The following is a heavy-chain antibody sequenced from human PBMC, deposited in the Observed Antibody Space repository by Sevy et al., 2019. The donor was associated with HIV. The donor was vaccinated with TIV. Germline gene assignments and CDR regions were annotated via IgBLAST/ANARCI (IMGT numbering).Heavy chain of an antibody. D-gene: IGHD6-19*01. Sequence: SETLSLTCTVSGGSISSYYWSWIRQPPGKGLEWIGYIYYSGSTKYNPALKSRVTISIDTSKNQFSLKLSSVTAADTAVFYCARAYGSSWYYFDYWGQGNLVTVSS. CDR1: GGSISSYY. CDR3: ARAYGSSWYYFDY. V-gene: IGHV4-59*01. CDR2: IYYSGST. J-gene: IGHJ4*02.